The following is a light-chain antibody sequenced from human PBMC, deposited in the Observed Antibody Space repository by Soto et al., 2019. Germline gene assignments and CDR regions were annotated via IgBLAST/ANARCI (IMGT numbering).Light chain of an antibody. J-gene: IGKJ5*01. CDR3: QQRNSYPIT. CDR1: QGISSY. V-gene: IGKV1-9*01. Sequence: IQLTQSPSFLSASVGDRVTITCRASQGISSYLAWYQQKPGKAPNLLIHTASTLQSGVPSRFSGSGSGTEFTLTISSLQPEDFATYYCQQRNSYPITFGQETRLEIK. CDR2: TAS.